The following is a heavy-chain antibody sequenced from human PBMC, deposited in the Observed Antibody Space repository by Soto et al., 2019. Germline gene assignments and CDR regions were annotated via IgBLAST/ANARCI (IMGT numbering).Heavy chain of an antibody. V-gene: IGHV1-69*13. CDR3: ARDPGPLYCSSTSCYTLSYYYYYMDV. CDR2: IIPIFGTA. CDR1: GGTFSSYA. D-gene: IGHD2-2*02. J-gene: IGHJ6*03. Sequence: SVKVSCKASGGTFSSYAISWVRQAPGQGLEWMGGIIPIFGTANYAQKVQGRVTITADESTSTAYMELSSLRSEDTAVYYCARDPGPLYCSSTSCYTLSYYYYYMDVWGKGTTVTVSS.